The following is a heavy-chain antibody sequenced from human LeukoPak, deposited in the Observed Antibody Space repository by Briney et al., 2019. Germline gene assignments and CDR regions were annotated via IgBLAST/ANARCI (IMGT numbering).Heavy chain of an antibody. J-gene: IGHJ5*02. CDR3: ARGPVPRWFDP. CDR1: GGSFSGYY. Sequence: SETLSLTCAVYGGSFSGYYWSWIRQPPGKGLEWIGEINHSGSTNHNPSLKSRVTISVDTSKNQFSLKLSSVTAADPAVYYCARGPVPRWFDPWGQGTLVTVSS. V-gene: IGHV4-34*01. CDR2: INHSGST.